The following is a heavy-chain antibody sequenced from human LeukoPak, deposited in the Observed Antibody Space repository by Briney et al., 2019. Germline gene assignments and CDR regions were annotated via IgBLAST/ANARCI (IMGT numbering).Heavy chain of an antibody. CDR2: IYYSGST. CDR1: GGSFSGYY. CDR3: VRGMAANWFDP. J-gene: IGHJ5*02. Sequence: SETLSLTCAVYGGSFSGYYWGWIRQPPGKGLEWIGSIYYSGSTYYNPSLKSRVTISVDTSKNQFSLKLNSVTAADTAIYYCVRGMAANWFDPWGQGTLVTVSS. V-gene: IGHV4-34*01. D-gene: IGHD2-15*01.